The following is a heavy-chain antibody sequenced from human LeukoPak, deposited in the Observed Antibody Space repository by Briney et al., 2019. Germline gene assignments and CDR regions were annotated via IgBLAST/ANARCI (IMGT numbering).Heavy chain of an antibody. Sequence: ASVKVSCKASGYTFTSYVMNWVRQAPGQGPEWMGWINTNTGNPTYAQGFTGRFVFSLDTSVSTAYLQISSLKAEDTAVYYCASGEGSSRAFYYYMDAWGKGTTVTVSS. J-gene: IGHJ6*03. D-gene: IGHD6-13*01. CDR2: INTNTGNP. CDR3: ASGEGSSRAFYYYMDA. CDR1: GYTFTSYV. V-gene: IGHV7-4-1*02.